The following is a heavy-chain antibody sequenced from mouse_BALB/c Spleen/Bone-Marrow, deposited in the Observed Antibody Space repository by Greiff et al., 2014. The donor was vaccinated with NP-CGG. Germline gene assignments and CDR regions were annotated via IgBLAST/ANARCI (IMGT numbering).Heavy chain of an antibody. J-gene: IGHJ2*01. V-gene: IGHV1S34*01. CDR1: GYSFTGYY. Sequence: VVKTGASVKISYKASGYSFTGYYMHWIKQSHGKSLEWIGYISCYNGASGYNQKFKGKATFTVDTSSTIAYMQFNSLTSEDSAVYYCARRRDGTNYSDYWGQGTTLTVSS. CDR3: ARRRDGTNYSDY. D-gene: IGHD2-1*01. CDR2: ISCYNGAS.